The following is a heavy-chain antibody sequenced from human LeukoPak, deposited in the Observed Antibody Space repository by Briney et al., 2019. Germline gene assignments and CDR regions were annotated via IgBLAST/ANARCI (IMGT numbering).Heavy chain of an antibody. D-gene: IGHD5-24*01. V-gene: IGHV4-31*03. CDR3: ARDSRDGYNVHWYFDL. CDR2: IYYSGST. Sequence: SQTLSLTCTVSGGSISSGGYYWSWIRQHPGKGLEWIGYIYYSGSTYYNPSLKSRVTISVDTSKNQFSLKLSSVTAADTAVYYCARDSRDGYNVHWYFDLWGRGTLVTVSS. CDR1: GGSISSGGYY. J-gene: IGHJ2*01.